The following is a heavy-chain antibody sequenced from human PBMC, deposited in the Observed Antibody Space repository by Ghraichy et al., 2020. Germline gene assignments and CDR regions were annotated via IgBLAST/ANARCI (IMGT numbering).Heavy chain of an antibody. J-gene: IGHJ6*02. CDR2: ISGSGDKS. V-gene: IGHV3-23*01. CDR3: SKEGRRDNSRGGMDV. Sequence: GGSLRLSCAASGFTFRSYAMIWVRQAPGKALEWVSGISGSGDKSYYVDSMEGRFTISRDNSKSTLYLQMNSLRAEDTAVYYCSKEGRRDNSRGGMDVWGQGTTVTVSS. CDR1: GFTFRSYA. D-gene: IGHD2-21*02.